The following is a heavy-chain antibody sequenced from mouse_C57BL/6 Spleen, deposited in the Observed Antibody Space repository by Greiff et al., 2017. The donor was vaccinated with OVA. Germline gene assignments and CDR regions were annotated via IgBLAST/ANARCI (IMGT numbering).Heavy chain of an antibody. J-gene: IGHJ1*03. CDR1: GYTFTDYY. V-gene: IGHV1-75*01. CDR3: ARKRVTGTVNWYFDV. CDR2: IFPGSGST. Sequence: QVQLQQSGPELVKPGASVKISCKASGYTFTDYYINWVKQRPGQGLEWIGWIFPGSGSTYYNEKFKGKATLTVDKSSSTAYMLLSSLTSEDSAVYFCARKRVTGTVNWYFDVWGTGTTVTVSS. D-gene: IGHD4-1*01.